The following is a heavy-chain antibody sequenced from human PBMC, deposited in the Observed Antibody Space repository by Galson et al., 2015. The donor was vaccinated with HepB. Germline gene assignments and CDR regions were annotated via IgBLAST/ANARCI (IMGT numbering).Heavy chain of an antibody. CDR3: ARKGRLQQQLAEEGAFDI. CDR2: INAGNGYT. V-gene: IGHV1-3*01. J-gene: IGHJ3*02. CDR1: GYTFTNYA. Sequence: SVKVSCKASGYTFTNYAMHWVRQAPGQRLEWMGWINAGNGYTKYSQVFQGRVTITRDTSASTAYMELSSLRSEDTAVYFCARKGRLQQQLAEEGAFDIWGQGTMVTVSS. D-gene: IGHD6-13*01.